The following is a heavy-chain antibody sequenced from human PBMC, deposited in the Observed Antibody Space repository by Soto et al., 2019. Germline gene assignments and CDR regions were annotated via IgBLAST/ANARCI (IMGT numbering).Heavy chain of an antibody. CDR2: IIPIFGTA. J-gene: IGHJ4*02. CDR3: ARAATPTVTAYYFAY. V-gene: IGHV1-69*13. CDR1: GGTFSSYA. Sequence: ASVKVSCKASGGTFSSYAISWVRQAPGQGLEWMGGIIPIFGTANYAQKFQGRVTITADESTSTAYMELSSLRSEDTAVYYCARAATPTVTAYYFAYWGQGTLVTVSS. D-gene: IGHD2-21*02.